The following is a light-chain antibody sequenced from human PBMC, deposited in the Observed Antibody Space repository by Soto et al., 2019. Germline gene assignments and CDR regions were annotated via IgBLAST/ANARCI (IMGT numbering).Light chain of an antibody. V-gene: IGLV4-60*02. CDR3: ETWDSNTRV. CDR2: LEGSGSY. Sequence: QPVLTQSSSASASLGSSVKLTCTLSSGHSSYIIAWHHQQPGKAPRFLMRLEGSGSYNKGSGVPDRFSGSSSGPDRYLTISNLQFEDEADYYCETWDSNTRVFGGGTKVTVL. J-gene: IGLJ3*02. CDR1: SGHSSYI.